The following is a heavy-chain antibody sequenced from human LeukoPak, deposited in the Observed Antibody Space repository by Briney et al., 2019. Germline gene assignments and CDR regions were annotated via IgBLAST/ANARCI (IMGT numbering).Heavy chain of an antibody. J-gene: IGHJ5*02. V-gene: IGHV1-69*05. Sequence: SVKVSCKASGGTFSSYAISWVRQAPGQGLEWMGGIIPIFGTANYAQKFQGRVTITTDESTSTAYMELSSLRSEDTAVYYCARDLLYYVFWSGYYTGLNWFAPWGQGTLVTVSS. CDR1: GGTFSSYA. CDR2: IIPIFGTA. CDR3: ARDLLYYVFWSGYYTGLNWFAP. D-gene: IGHD3-3*01.